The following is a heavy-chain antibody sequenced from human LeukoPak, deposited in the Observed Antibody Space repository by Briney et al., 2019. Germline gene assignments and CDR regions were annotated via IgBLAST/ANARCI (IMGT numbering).Heavy chain of an antibody. CDR2: MNPNSGNT. Sequence: GSSVKVSCKASGGTFSSYAISWVRQATGQGLEWMGWMNPNSGNTGYAQKFQGRVTMTRNTSISTAYMELSSLRSEDTAVYYCASTTVTTASGASYGMDVWGQGTTVTVSS. V-gene: IGHV1-8*02. J-gene: IGHJ6*02. D-gene: IGHD4-17*01. CDR1: GGTFSSYA. CDR3: ASTTVTTASGASYGMDV.